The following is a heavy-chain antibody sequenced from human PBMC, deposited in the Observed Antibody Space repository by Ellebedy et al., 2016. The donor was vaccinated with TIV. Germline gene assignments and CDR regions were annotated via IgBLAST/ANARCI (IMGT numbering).Heavy chain of an antibody. CDR2: SDQDGTET. V-gene: IGHV3-7*03. D-gene: IGHD1-26*01. J-gene: IGHJ4*02. CDR3: SRASSGTYYYFDY. Sequence: GESLKISCAGSGYTFSSYWMSWVRQAPGKGLEWLANSDQDGTETDYVDSVKGRFTVSRDNAKRSFYLHMNGLKVEDTAVYYCSRASSGTYYYFDYWGQGTLVTVSS. CDR1: GYTFSSYW.